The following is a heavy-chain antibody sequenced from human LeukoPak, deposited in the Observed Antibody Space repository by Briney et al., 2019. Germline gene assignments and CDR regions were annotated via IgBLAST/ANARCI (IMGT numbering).Heavy chain of an antibody. D-gene: IGHD3-16*01. V-gene: IGHV3-30*02. J-gene: IGHJ4*02. CDR1: GFTFTTYA. CDR3: VKEVSFGEMGGDN. Sequence: GGSLRLSCAASGFTFTTYAMNWVRQTPGKGLEWVAFIKSDGSEKDYADSVKGRFTISRDNSKSTLYLQMNSLRAEDMALYHCVKEVSFGEMGGDNWGQGTLVTVSS. CDR2: IKSDGSEK.